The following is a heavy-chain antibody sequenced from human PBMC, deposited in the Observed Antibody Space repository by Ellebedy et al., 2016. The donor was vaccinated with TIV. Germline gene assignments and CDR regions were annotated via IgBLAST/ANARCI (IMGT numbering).Heavy chain of an antibody. CDR1: GFTFSNYG. CDR3: ERVRYYDDF. CDR2: VSYNGGHS. J-gene: IGHJ4*02. Sequence: GESLKISCAGSGFTFSNYGMHWVRQAPGKGLEWVAVVSYNGGHSFYADSVKGRSTVSRDHSKNTLYLQMNSLIVEDTAVYYCERVRYYDDFWGQGTLVTVSS. V-gene: IGHV3-30*03.